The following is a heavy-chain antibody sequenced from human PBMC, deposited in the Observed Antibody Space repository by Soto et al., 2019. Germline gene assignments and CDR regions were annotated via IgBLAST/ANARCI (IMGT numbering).Heavy chain of an antibody. CDR2: IYFIGTA. CDR1: GGSISNYY. J-gene: IGHJ5*02. D-gene: IGHD3-10*01. CDR3: VRDSEPRYFNNWFDP. Sequence: TSETLSLTCTVSGGSISNYYWSWIRQSAGKGLEWTGRIYFIGTANYNPSLKGRVTMSVDTSKNEISLNLNSVTAADTAIYYCVRDSEPRYFNNWFDPWGQGTQVTVSS. V-gene: IGHV4-4*07.